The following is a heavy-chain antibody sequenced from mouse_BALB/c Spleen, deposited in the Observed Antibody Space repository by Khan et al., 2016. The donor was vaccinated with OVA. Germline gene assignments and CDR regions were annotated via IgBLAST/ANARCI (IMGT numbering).Heavy chain of an antibody. CDR1: GFTFSSYG. V-gene: IGHV5-6*01. D-gene: IGHD2-10*01. Sequence: EVELVESGGDLVKPGGSLKVSCAASGFTFSSYGMSWVRQTPDKRLEWVATISSGGRYTYFPDSVKGRFTISRDNAKNTLYLQMSSLKSEDTAMYYCARAYYGNDYYAMDYWGQVTSVTVSS. J-gene: IGHJ4*01. CDR2: ISSGGRYT. CDR3: ARAYYGNDYYAMDY.